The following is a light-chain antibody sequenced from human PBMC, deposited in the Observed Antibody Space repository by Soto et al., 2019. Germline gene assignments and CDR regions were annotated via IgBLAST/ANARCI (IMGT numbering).Light chain of an antibody. CDR3: QQYYSYPNT. CDR2: AAS. J-gene: IGKJ5*01. V-gene: IGKV1-8*01. Sequence: AIRMTQSPSSLSASTGDRVTITCRASQGISSYLAWYQQKPGKAPKLLIYAASTLQSGVPSRFSGSGSGTDFTLTISCLQSEDFAPYYCQQYYSYPNTLVPRPRLDI. CDR1: QGISSY.